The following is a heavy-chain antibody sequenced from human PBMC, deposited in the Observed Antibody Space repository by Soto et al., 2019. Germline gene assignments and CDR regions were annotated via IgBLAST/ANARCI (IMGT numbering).Heavy chain of an antibody. D-gene: IGHD2-15*01. V-gene: IGHV4-39*01. CDR3: ARHPVVVAATPLHYFDY. CDR1: GGSISSSSYY. J-gene: IGHJ4*02. CDR2: IYYSGST. Sequence: SETLSLTCTVSGGSISSSSYYWGWIRQPPGKGLEWIGSIYYSGSTYYNPSLKSRVTISVDTSKNQFSLKLSSVTAADTAVYYCARHPVVVAATPLHYFDYWGQGTLVTVPQ.